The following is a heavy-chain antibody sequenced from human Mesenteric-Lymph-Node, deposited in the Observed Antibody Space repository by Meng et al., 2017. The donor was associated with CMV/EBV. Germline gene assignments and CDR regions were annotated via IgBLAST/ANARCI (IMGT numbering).Heavy chain of an antibody. D-gene: IGHD3-9*01. CDR3: ARGSSYDILTGYFDY. J-gene: IGHJ4*02. Sequence: GQLHQWGEGLLKPPETLSVTCAVYGGSFSGYYWNWIRQSPEKGLEWIGEINHSGSTTYNPSFTSRIIISVDTSTNQISLNMSSVTAADTAVYYCARGSSYDILTGYFDYWGQGALVTVSS. CDR1: GGSFSGYY. V-gene: IGHV4-34*01. CDR2: INHSGST.